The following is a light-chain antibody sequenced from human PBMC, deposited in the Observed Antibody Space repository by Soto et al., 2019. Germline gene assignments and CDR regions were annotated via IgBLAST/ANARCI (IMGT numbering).Light chain of an antibody. CDR1: SSDVGAYDY. Sequence: QSALTQPPYASGSLGQSVTIPCTGTSSDVGAYDYVSWYQQHPGKAPKLVIYGVTERPSGVPDRFSGSKSGNTASLTVSGLQAEDEAVYHCSSYVGTNSDVAFGGGTKRTVL. CDR2: GVT. CDR3: SSYVGTNSDVA. J-gene: IGLJ2*01. V-gene: IGLV2-8*01.